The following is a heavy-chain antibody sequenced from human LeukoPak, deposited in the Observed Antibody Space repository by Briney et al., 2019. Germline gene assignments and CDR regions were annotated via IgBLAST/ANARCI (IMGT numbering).Heavy chain of an antibody. Sequence: SETLSLTCTVSGGSLSSYYWSWIRQPPGKGLEWIGYIYYSGSTNYNPSLKSRVTISVDTSKNQFSLKLSSVTAADTAVYYCARVISADWFDPWGQGTLVTVSS. V-gene: IGHV4-59*01. J-gene: IGHJ5*02. CDR3: ARVISADWFDP. CDR1: GGSLSSYY. CDR2: IYYSGST.